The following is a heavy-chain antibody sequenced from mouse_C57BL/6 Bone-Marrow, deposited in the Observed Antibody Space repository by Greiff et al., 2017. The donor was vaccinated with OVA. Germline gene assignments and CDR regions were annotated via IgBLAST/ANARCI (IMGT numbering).Heavy chain of an antibody. CDR2: IYPGDGDT. CDR3: ASRLLEAMDY. V-gene: IGHV1-80*01. Sequence: QVQLKESGAELVKPGASVKISCKASGYAFSSYWMNWVKQRPGKGLEWIGQIYPGDGDTNYNGKFKGKATLTADKSSSTAYMQLSSLTSEDSAVYFCASRLLEAMDYWGQGTSVTVSS. CDR1: GYAFSSYW. D-gene: IGHD1-1*01. J-gene: IGHJ4*01.